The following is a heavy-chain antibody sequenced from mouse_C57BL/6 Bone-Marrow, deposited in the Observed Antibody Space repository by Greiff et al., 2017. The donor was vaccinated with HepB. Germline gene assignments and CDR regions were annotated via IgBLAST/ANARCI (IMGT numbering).Heavy chain of an antibody. V-gene: IGHV5-2*01. D-gene: IGHD1-1*01. CDR3: ARHSHYCDGSSYAMDY. J-gene: IGHJ4*01. CDR2: INSDGGST. CDR1: EYEFPSHD. Sequence: DVQLQESGGGLVQPGESLKLSCESNEYEFPSHDMSWVRQTPEKRLELVAAINSDGGSTYYPDTMERRFIISRDNTKKTLYLQMSSLRSEDTALYYCARHSHYCDGSSYAMDYWGQGTSVTVSS.